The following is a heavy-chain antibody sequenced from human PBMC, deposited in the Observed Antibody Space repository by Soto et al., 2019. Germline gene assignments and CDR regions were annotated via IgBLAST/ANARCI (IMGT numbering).Heavy chain of an antibody. CDR2: ISAYNGNT. J-gene: IGHJ6*02. D-gene: IGHD4-17*01. Sequence: ASVKVSCKASGYTFTSYGISWVRQAPGQGLEWMGWISAYNGNTNYAQRLQGRVTMTTDTSTSTAYMELRSLRSDDTSVYYCARDPPPRFIYGAYDRALWHYYYGLDGWGQGTTVTVS. V-gene: IGHV1-18*01. CDR1: GYTFTSYG. CDR3: ARDPPPRFIYGAYDRALWHYYYGLDG.